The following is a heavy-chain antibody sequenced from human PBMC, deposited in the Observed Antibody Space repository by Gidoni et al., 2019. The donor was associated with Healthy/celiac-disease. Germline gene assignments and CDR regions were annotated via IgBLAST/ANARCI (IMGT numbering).Heavy chain of an antibody. CDR3: AKTPHSDIVLMGCFDP. V-gene: IGHV3-23*01. D-gene: IGHD2-8*01. Sequence: EVQLLESGVGLVQPGWSLRLSCAASGFTFSRYAMSWVRQAPGKGLGWVSAIGGSGGSTYYEDSVKGRFTISRDNSKNTLYLQMNSLRAEDTAVYYCAKTPHSDIVLMGCFDPWGQGTLVTVSS. J-gene: IGHJ5*02. CDR1: GFTFSRYA. CDR2: IGGSGGST.